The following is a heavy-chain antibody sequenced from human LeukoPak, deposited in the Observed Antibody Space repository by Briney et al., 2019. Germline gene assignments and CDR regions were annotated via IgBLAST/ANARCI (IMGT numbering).Heavy chain of an antibody. CDR1: GFTFSNYA. Sequence: GRSLRLSCAATGFTFSNYAIHWGRQAPGKGLEWVAFISDDGSRQHYADSVKGRFTISSDNSKNTLNLQMNSLRAEDTAVYYCVKDRTGTYTLDYWGQGTLVTVSS. V-gene: IGHV3-30-3*01. CDR2: ISDDGSRQ. J-gene: IGHJ4*02. CDR3: VKDRTGTYTLDY. D-gene: IGHD3-10*01.